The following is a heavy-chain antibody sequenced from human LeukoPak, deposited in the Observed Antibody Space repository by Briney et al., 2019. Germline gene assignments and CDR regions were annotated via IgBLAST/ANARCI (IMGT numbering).Heavy chain of an antibody. V-gene: IGHV3-7*01. Sequence: GGSLRLSCAASGFTFSRAWMSWVRQAPGKGLEWVANIKEDGSEDYYADSVKGRFAISKDNAKNSLYLQMNNLRAEDTAMYYCARDADGYEDWGQGTLVIVSS. CDR1: GFTFSRAW. CDR2: IKEDGSED. D-gene: IGHD5-24*01. CDR3: ARDADGYED. J-gene: IGHJ4*02.